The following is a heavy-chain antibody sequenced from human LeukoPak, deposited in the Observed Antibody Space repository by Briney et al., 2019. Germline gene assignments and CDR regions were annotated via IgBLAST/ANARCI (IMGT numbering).Heavy chain of an antibody. D-gene: IGHD3-10*01. CDR1: GFTFNTYG. J-gene: IGHJ4*02. CDR2: ISGSGGST. V-gene: IGHV3-23*01. CDR3: AGRGSGSYFDY. Sequence: GGSLRLSCAASGFTFNTYGMNWVRQAPGKGLEWVSAISGSGGSTYYADSVKGRFTISRDNSKNALYLQMHSLRAEDTAVYYCAGRGSGSYFDYWGQGTLVTVSS.